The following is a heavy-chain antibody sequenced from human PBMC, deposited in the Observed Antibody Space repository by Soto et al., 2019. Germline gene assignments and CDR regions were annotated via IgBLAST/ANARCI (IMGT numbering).Heavy chain of an antibody. D-gene: IGHD2-15*01. V-gene: IGHV3-21*01. CDR3: AREVVIVAAANYLDS. J-gene: IGHJ4*02. CDR2: ISGSSSYI. Sequence: GSLRLSCAASGFSFSSYSMHWVRQAPGEGLEWVSSISGSSSYIHYADSVKGRFTISRDSARKSLYLQMNSLRAEDTAVYYCAREVVIVAAANYLDSWGQGSLVTVSS. CDR1: GFSFSSYS.